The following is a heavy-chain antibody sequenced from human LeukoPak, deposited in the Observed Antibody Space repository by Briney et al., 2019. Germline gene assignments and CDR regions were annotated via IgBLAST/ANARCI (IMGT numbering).Heavy chain of an antibody. V-gene: IGHV3-30-3*01. CDR1: GFTFSSYA. J-gene: IGHJ4*02. Sequence: GGSLRLSCAASGFTFSSYAMSWVRQAPGKGLEWVAVISYDGSNKYYADSVKGRFTISRDNSKNTLYLQMNSLRAEDTAVYYCARERRFLDYWGQGTLVTVSS. CDR3: ARERRFLDY. CDR2: ISYDGSNK. D-gene: IGHD3-3*01.